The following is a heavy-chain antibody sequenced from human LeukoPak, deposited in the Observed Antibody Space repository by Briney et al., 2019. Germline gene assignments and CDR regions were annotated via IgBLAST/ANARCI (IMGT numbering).Heavy chain of an antibody. D-gene: IGHD3-16*02. V-gene: IGHV1-46*01. CDR3: ARGNSVGDIAWWFDP. J-gene: IGHJ5*02. CDR2: INPSGGST. CDR1: GYTFTSYY. Sequence: GASVKVSCKASGYTFTSYYMHWVRQAPGQGLEWMGIINPSGGSTLYAQKFQGRVTMTRDMSTTTDYMELSSLRSEDTAVYYCARGNSVGDIAWWFDPWGQGTLVTVSS.